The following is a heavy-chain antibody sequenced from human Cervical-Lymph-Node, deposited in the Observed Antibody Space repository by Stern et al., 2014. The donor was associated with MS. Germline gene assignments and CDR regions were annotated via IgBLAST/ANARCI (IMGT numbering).Heavy chain of an antibody. CDR2: IYYNGNT. CDR1: GGSISDYY. J-gene: IGHJ4*02. V-gene: IGHV4-59*01. D-gene: IGHD5-24*01. Sequence: QLQLQESGPGLVKPSETLSLTCTISGGSISDYYWSWIRQPPGKGLEYIGYIYYNGNTNYNPSLKSRVTISVATSKSQFSLKLNSVTAADTAVYYCASRDAYNYFDYWGQGALVTVSS. CDR3: ASRDAYNYFDY.